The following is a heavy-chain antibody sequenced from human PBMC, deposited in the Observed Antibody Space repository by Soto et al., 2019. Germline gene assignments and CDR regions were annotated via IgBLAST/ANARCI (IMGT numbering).Heavy chain of an antibody. CDR1: GGSISSGDYY. V-gene: IGHV4-30-4*01. Sequence: SETLSLTCTVSGGSISSGDYYWSWIRQPPGKGLEWIGYIYYSGSTYYNPSLKSRVTISVDTSKNQFSLKLSSVTAADTAVYYCARGLGHPVATGGPGDYWGQGTLVTVSS. J-gene: IGHJ4*02. CDR2: IYYSGST. CDR3: ARGLGHPVATGGPGDY. D-gene: IGHD5-12*01.